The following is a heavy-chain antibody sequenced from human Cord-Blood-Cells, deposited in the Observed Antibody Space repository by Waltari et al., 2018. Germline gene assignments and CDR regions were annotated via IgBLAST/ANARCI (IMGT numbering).Heavy chain of an antibody. CDR3: GWNVGY. J-gene: IGHJ4*02. CDR2: FDPEDGET. Sequence: QVQLVQSGAEVKKPGASVKVSCTVSGYTLTELSMLWVRQAPGKGLEWMGGFDPEDGETVSAQKFQSRATMTEDTSTDTAYMELSSLGSEDTAVYYCGWNVGYWGQGTLVTVSS. D-gene: IGHD1-1*01. V-gene: IGHV1-24*01. CDR1: GYTLTELS.